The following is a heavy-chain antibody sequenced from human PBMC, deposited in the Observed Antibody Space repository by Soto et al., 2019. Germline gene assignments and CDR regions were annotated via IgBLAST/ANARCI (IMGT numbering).Heavy chain of an antibody. J-gene: IGHJ4*02. CDR3: AKDRGYYSSSWPSY. CDR2: ISYHGTYD. CDR1: GYHFSNYG. Sequence: QGQLVESGGGVVQPGRSLRLSCAASGYHFSNYGIHCVRQVPCNGLEWVAVISYHGTYDHYTDSVRARFTISRDNYKNTVYLQQTSLRAEAPAVYYCAKDRGYYSSSWPSYWGQGTLVNVSS. V-gene: IGHV3-30*18. D-gene: IGHD6-13*01.